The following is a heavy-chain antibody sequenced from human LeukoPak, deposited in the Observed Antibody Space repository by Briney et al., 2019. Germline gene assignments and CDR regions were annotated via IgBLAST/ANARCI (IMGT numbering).Heavy chain of an antibody. Sequence: GGSLRLSCAASGFTFSSYAMRWVRQAPGKGLEWVANIRQDGSEKNYVDSVKGRFTISRDNAKNSLYLQMNSLRVEDTAVYFCASGKNWFDPWGQGTLVTVSS. J-gene: IGHJ5*02. CDR2: IRQDGSEK. CDR3: ASGKNWFDP. CDR1: GFTFSSYA. V-gene: IGHV3-7*01.